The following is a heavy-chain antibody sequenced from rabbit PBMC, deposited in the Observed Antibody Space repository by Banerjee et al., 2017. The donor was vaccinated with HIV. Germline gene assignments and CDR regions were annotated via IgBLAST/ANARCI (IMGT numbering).Heavy chain of an antibody. V-gene: IGHV1S45*01. CDR3: ARDNADNNGVYWSL. CDR2: INTSSGNT. J-gene: IGHJ4*01. CDR1: GFSFSNRYV. Sequence: QEQLVESGGGLVKPEGSLTLTCKASGFSFSNRYVMCWVRQAPGKGLEWIACINTSSGNTVYATWAKGRFTISKTSWTTVTLLMTSLTAADTATYFCARDNADNNGVYWSLWGPGTLVTVS. D-gene: IGHD2-1*01.